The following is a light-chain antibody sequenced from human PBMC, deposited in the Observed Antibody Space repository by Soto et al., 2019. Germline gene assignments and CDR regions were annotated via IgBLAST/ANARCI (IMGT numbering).Light chain of an antibody. V-gene: IGLV2-11*01. J-gene: IGLJ2*01. CDR2: DVT. Sequence: QSALTQPRSVSGSPGQSVTISCTGTSSNVGSYNYVSWYQQHPGQVPELIIYDVTKRPSGVPDRFSGSKSGNTASLTISGLQVDDEADYYCCSYAGTYTGIFGGGTQLTVL. CDR3: CSYAGTYTGI. CDR1: SSNVGSYNY.